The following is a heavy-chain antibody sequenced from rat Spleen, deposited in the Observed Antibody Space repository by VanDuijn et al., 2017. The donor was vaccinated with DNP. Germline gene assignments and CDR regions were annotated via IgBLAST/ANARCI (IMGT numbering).Heavy chain of an antibody. CDR1: GITFSDHN. CDR2: ISYDGRDT. Sequence: EVQLVESGGGLVQPGRSLKLSCVVAGITFSDHNMAWVRQAPKKSLEWVALISYDGRDTYYRDSVKGRFTISRDNAKSALYLQMDSLRSEDTATYYCARGLNYGGYNYYWYFDFWGPGTMVTVSS. V-gene: IGHV5-7*01. J-gene: IGHJ1*01. CDR3: ARGLNYGGYNYYWYFDF. D-gene: IGHD1-11*01.